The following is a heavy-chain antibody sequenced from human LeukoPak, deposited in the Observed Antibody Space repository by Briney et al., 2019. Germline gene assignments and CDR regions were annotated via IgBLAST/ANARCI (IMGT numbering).Heavy chain of an antibody. D-gene: IGHD6-19*01. CDR1: GGSIRNYY. V-gene: IGHV4-59*01. CDR3: ARGSSGWSVDY. J-gene: IGHJ4*02. CDR2: IYYSGST. Sequence: SETLSLTCTVSGGSIRNYYWSWIRQPPGKGLEWIGYIYYSGSTNYNPSLKSRVTISVDTSKNQFSLKLSSVTAADTAVYYCARGSSGWSVDYWGQGTLVTVPS.